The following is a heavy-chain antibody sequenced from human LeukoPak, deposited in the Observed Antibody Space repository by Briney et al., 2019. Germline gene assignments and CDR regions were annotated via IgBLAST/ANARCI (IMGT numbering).Heavy chain of an antibody. CDR1: GFTLSTYP. V-gene: IGHV3-64D*09. CDR2: IFTNADLT. Sequence: GGSLRLSCSASGFTLSTYPMHWVRQAPGKGLEYVSTIFTNADLTSYAASVRGRFSTSSDNSKNTLYLQMSSLRPEDTAVYYCVKSPSDGVDVWGQGATVIVSS. J-gene: IGHJ6*02. CDR3: VKSPSDGVDV.